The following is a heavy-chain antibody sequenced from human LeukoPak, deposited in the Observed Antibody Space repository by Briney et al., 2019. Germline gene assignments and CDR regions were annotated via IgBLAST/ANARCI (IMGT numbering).Heavy chain of an antibody. V-gene: IGHV1-18*04. CDR1: GYTFSNFG. D-gene: IGHD2/OR15-2a*01. CDR2: ISAHNGNT. CDR3: ARDGEFCTSTTCHLWFDP. Sequence: ASVKVSCKASGYTFSNFGITWVRQAPGQGLEWMGWISAHNGNTNYAKKLQGRVTMTTDTSTNTAYMELRSLRSDDTAVYFCARDGEFCTSTTCHLWFDPWGQGTLVTVSS. J-gene: IGHJ5*02.